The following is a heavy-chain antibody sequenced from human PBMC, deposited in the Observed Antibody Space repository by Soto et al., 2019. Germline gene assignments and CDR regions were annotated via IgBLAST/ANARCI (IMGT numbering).Heavy chain of an antibody. CDR3: ARVIGSKISYGDYVLDY. CDR2: MNPNSGNT. Sequence: ASVKVSCKASGYTFTSYDINWVRQATGQGLEWMGWMNPNSGNTGYAQKFQGRVTMTRNTSISTAYMELSSLRSEDTAVYYCARVIGSKISYGDYVLDYWGQGTLVTVSS. V-gene: IGHV1-8*01. J-gene: IGHJ4*02. D-gene: IGHD4-17*01. CDR1: GYTFTSYD.